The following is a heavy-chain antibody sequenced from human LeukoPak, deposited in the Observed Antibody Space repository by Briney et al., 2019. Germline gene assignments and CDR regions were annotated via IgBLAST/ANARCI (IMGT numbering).Heavy chain of an antibody. Sequence: RASVKVSCKASGYTFSNYDINWVRQATGQGLEWMGWMNPNSGNTGYAQKFQGRVTMTRNTSISTAYMELSSLRSEDTAVYYCARGITIFGVVTLDYWGQGTLVTVSS. CDR1: GYTFSNYD. D-gene: IGHD3-3*01. CDR2: MNPNSGNT. J-gene: IGHJ4*02. V-gene: IGHV1-8*01. CDR3: ARGITIFGVVTLDY.